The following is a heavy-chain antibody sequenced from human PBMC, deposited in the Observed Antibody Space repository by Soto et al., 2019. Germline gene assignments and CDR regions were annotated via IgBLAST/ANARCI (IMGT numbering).Heavy chain of an antibody. J-gene: IGHJ6*02. CDR2: IIPIFGTA. CDR3: ARDHHPVAGRTYGMDV. V-gene: IGHV1-69*01. CDR1: GCTFSSYA. Sequence: QVQLVQSGAEVKKPGSSVKVSCKASGCTFSSYAISWVRQAPGQGLEWMGGIIPIFGTANYAQKFQGRVTITADESTSTAYMELSSLRSEDTAVYYCARDHHPVAGRTYGMDVWGQGTTVTVSS. D-gene: IGHD6-19*01.